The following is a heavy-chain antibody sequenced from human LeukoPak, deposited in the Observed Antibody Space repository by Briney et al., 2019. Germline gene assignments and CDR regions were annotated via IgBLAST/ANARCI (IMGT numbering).Heavy chain of an antibody. J-gene: IGHJ4*02. V-gene: IGHV3-30-3*01. CDR2: ISYDGSNK. CDR1: GFTFSGYA. D-gene: IGHD1-26*01. Sequence: GGSLRLSCAASGFTFSGYAMHWVRQAPGKGLEWVAVISYDGSNKYYADSVKGRFTISRDNSKNTLYLQMNSLRAEDTAVYYCARDWPGGSPDYWGQGTLVTVSS. CDR3: ARDWPGGSPDY.